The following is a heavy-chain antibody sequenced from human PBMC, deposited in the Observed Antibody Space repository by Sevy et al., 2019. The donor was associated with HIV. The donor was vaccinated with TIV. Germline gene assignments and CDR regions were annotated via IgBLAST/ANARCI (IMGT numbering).Heavy chain of an antibody. CDR1: GGSISSYY. CDR3: ARANYYDSSGYYHDY. Sequence: SETLSLTCTVSGGSISSYYWSWIRQPPGKGLEWIGYIYYSGSTNYNPSHKSRVTISVDTSKNQFSLKLSSVTAADTAVYYCARANYYDSSGYYHDYWGQGTLVTVSS. D-gene: IGHD3-22*01. CDR2: IYYSGST. J-gene: IGHJ4*02. V-gene: IGHV4-59*01.